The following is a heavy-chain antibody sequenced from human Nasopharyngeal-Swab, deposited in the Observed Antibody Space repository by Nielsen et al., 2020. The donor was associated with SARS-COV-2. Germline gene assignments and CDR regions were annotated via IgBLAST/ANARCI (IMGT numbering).Heavy chain of an antibody. Sequence: GGSLRLSCAASGFTFSDYYMSWIRQAPGKGLEWVSYISSSGSTIYYADSVKGRFTISRDNAKNSLYLQMNSLRAEDTAVFYCARVGYNWNSGYFQHWGQGTLVTVSS. J-gene: IGHJ1*01. CDR1: GFTFSDYY. D-gene: IGHD1-7*01. CDR3: ARVGYNWNSGYFQH. V-gene: IGHV3-11*01. CDR2: ISSSGSTI.